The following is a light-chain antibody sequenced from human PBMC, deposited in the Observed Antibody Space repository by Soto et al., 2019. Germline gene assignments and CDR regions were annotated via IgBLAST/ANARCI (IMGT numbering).Light chain of an antibody. J-gene: IGKJ2*01. Sequence: EVVLTQSPGTLSLSPGERATISCRASQFVSSSYLAWYQQKPGQAPRLLVYGASSRATGIPDRFSGSGSGTDFSLTISRLEPEDFAVYYCQQYNNWPPNTFGQGTKVDIK. CDR2: GAS. V-gene: IGKV3-20*01. CDR1: QFVSSSY. CDR3: QQYNNWPPNT.